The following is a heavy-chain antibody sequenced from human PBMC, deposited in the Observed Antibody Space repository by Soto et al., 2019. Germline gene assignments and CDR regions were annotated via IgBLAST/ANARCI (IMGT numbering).Heavy chain of an antibody. CDR3: ARDRITMVRGAKSSNWFDP. V-gene: IGHV1-46*03. Sequence: ASVKVSCKSSGYTFTSYYMHCVRQAPGQGLEWMGIINPSGGSTSYAQKFQGRVTMTRDTSTSTVYMELSSLRSEDTAVYYCARDRITMVRGAKSSNWFDPWGQGTLVTVSS. D-gene: IGHD3-10*01. J-gene: IGHJ5*02. CDR1: GYTFTSYY. CDR2: INPSGGST.